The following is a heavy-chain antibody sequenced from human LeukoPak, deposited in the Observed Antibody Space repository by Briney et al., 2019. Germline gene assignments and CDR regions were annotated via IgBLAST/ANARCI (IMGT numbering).Heavy chain of an antibody. D-gene: IGHD3-22*01. V-gene: IGHV4-59*08. Sequence: PSETLSLTCTVSGGSISGNFWSWIRQPPGKGLEWVGYIYYSGGTAYNPSLNSRLTISVDTSKNQFSLKLTSVTAADTAVYYCARHSNGYFYDYWGQGTLVTVSS. J-gene: IGHJ4*02. CDR2: IYYSGGT. CDR1: GGSISGNF. CDR3: ARHSNGYFYDY.